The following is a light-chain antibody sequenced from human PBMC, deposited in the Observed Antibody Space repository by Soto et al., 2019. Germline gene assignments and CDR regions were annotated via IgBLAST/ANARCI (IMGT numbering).Light chain of an antibody. J-gene: IGLJ3*02. CDR1: SSNIGNNA. V-gene: IGLV1-36*01. CDR2: YDD. Sequence: QSVLTQPPSVSEAPRQRVTISCSGSSSNIGNNAVNWYQQLPGKAPKLLIYYDDLLPSGVSDRFSGSKSGNSASLAISGLQSEDEDDYYCAAWDDSLNGLWVFGGGTKLTVL. CDR3: AAWDDSLNGLWV.